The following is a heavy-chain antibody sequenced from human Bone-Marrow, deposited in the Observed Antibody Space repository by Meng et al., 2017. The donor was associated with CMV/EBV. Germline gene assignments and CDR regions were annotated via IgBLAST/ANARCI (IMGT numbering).Heavy chain of an antibody. V-gene: IGHV4-59*08. CDR1: GGPISSYY. CDR3: ARLQPYAFWSGYHRVHFDY. Sequence: SETLSLTCTVPGGPISSYYWSWIRQPPGKGLEWIGYIYYSGSTNYNRSLKSRVTISVDTSKNQLSLTLSSVIAAVTAVYYCARLQPYAFWSGYHRVHFDYWGQGTLVTVSS. D-gene: IGHD3-3*01. CDR2: IYYSGST. J-gene: IGHJ4*02.